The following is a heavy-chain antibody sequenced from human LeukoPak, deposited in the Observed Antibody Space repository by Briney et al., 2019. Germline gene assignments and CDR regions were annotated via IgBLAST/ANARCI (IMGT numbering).Heavy chain of an antibody. V-gene: IGHV1-2*02. CDR3: ARDVRIVGATPIDY. CDR2: INPNSGGT. J-gene: IGHJ4*02. CDR1: GYTFTGYY. Sequence: ASVKVSCKASGYTFTGYYMHWVRQAPGQGLEWMGWINPNSGGTNYAQKFQGRVTMTRDTSISTAYMELSRPRSDDTAVYYCARDVRIVGATPIDYWGQGTLVTVSS. D-gene: IGHD1-26*01.